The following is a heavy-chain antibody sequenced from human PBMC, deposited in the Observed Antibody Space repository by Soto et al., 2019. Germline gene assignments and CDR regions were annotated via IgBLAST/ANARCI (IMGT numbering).Heavy chain of an antibody. J-gene: IGHJ4*02. V-gene: IGHV4-59*08. D-gene: IGHD6-6*01. CDR1: GGSISSYY. Sequence: SETLSLTCTVSGGSISSYYWSWIRQPPGKGLEWIGYIYYSGSTNYNPSLKSRVTISVDTSKNQFSLKLSSVTAADTAVYYCARRRREADRYFDYWGQGTLVTVSS. CDR3: ARRRREADRYFDY. CDR2: IYYSGST.